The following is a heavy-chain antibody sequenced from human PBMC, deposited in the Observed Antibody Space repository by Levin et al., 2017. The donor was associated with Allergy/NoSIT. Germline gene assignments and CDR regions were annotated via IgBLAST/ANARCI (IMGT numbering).Heavy chain of an antibody. V-gene: IGHV1-46*02. J-gene: IGHJ4*02. Sequence: ASVKVSCKASGYTFNKYFIYWVRQAPGQGLEWMGIVNPSGGRANYAQKFQGRVNMTRDTSTSTVYMELRSLKSEDTALYYCARDRPYGDYEMDFWGQGTLVTVSS. CDR1: GYTFNKYF. CDR3: ARDRPYGDYEMDF. D-gene: IGHD4-17*01. CDR2: VNPSGGRA.